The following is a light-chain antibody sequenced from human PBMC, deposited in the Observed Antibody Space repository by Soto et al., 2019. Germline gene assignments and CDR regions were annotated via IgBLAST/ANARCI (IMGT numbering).Light chain of an antibody. J-gene: IGLJ3*02. V-gene: IGLV1-40*01. CDR2: GNN. CDR1: SSNIGAGYA. Sequence: QSVLTQPPSVSGAPGQRVTISCTGSSSNIGAGYAVHWYQQLPGTAPKLLIYGNNNRPSGVPDRFSGSKSGTSASLAITGLRAEDEADYYCQSYDNSLSASGVFGGGTKVTVL. CDR3: QSYDNSLSASGV.